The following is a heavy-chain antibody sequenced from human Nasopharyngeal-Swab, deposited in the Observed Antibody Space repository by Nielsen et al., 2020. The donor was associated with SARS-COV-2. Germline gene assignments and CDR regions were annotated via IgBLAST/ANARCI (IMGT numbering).Heavy chain of an antibody. V-gene: IGHV4-38-2*02. J-gene: IGHJ4*02. D-gene: IGHD5-18*01. Sequence: SETLSLTCTVSGYSISSGYYWGWIRQSPGKGLEWIGNIYHSGTTYYNPSLKSRVTISVDTSKNQFSLKVNSVTAADTAVYYCARRYSYGPFDYWGQGTLVTVSS. CDR2: IYHSGTT. CDR1: GYSISSGYY. CDR3: ARRYSYGPFDY.